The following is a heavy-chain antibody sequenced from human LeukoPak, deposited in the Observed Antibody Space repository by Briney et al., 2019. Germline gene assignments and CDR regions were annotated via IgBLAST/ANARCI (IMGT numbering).Heavy chain of an antibody. CDR1: GGTFSSYA. V-gene: IGHV1-69*04. J-gene: IGHJ4*02. CDR3: ASGHYDILTGYYMRDYYFDY. CDR2: IIPILGIA. Sequence: SVKVSCKASGGTFSSYAISWVRQAPGQGLEWMGRIIPILGIANYAQKFQGRVTITADKSTSTAYMELSSLRSEDTAVYYCASGHYDILTGYYMRDYYFDYWGQGTLVTVSS. D-gene: IGHD3-9*01.